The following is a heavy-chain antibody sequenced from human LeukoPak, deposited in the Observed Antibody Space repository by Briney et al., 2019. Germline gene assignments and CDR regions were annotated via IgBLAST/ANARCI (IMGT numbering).Heavy chain of an antibody. CDR3: ARQWWSSGSIYFDY. CDR2: IYPGDSDT. J-gene: IGHJ4*02. CDR1: GYSFTSYW. Sequence: GESLKISCRGSGYSFTSYWIGWVRQMPGKGLEWMGIIYPGDSDTRYSPSFQGQVTISANKSISTAYLQWSSLKASDTAMYYCARQWWSSGSIYFDYWGQGTLVTVSS. V-gene: IGHV5-51*01. D-gene: IGHD6-19*01.